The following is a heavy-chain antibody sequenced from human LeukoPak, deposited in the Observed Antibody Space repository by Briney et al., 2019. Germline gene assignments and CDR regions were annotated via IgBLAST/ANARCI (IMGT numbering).Heavy chain of an antibody. CDR3: AKDGQSFNSMYDYFDS. V-gene: IGHV3-23*01. J-gene: IGHJ4*02. D-gene: IGHD2-8*01. CDR2: IGGGDT. Sequence: GGSLRLSCSASGFTLGDFAISWVRQAPGKGLEWVSSIGGGDTHYADSVKGRFTISRDDSRSTVDLQMSSLRAEDTAVYYCAKDGQSFNSMYDYFDSWGQGTLVTVSS. CDR1: GFTLGDFA.